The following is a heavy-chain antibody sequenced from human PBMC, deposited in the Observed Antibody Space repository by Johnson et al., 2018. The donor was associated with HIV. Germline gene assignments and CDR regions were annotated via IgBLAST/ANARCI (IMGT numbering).Heavy chain of an antibody. CDR2: FSWSNVSV. CDR1: GFTFDDYA. D-gene: IGHD3-22*01. CDR3: AKARDYVSSGYCALLSVGEGPDAFDI. Sequence: VQLVESGGVVVQPGGSLRLSCAASGFTFDDYAMHWVRQAPGKGLEWVSCFSWSNVSVEYADSVKGRFTSSRDNSKNTLYLQMNSLRAEDTAVYYCAKARDYVSSGYCALLSVGEGPDAFDIWGQGTSVIVSS. J-gene: IGHJ3*02. V-gene: IGHV3-9*01.